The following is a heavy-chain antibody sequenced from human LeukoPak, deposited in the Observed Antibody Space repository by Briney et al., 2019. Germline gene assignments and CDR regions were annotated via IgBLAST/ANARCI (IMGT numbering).Heavy chain of an antibody. V-gene: IGHV4-59*01. Sequence: SETLSLTCTVSGGSISGYYWSWIRQPPGKGLEWIAYIYYNGISNYNPSLKSRVIISVDSSKNQFSLKLRSVTAADTAVYYCARDYDILTGSFDIWGQGTMVTVSS. D-gene: IGHD3-9*01. CDR2: IYYNGIS. CDR3: ARDYDILTGSFDI. CDR1: GGSISGYY. J-gene: IGHJ3*02.